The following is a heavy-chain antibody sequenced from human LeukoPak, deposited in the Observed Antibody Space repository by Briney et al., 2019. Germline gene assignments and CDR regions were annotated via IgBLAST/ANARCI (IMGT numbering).Heavy chain of an antibody. CDR3: ASPLFRIAAAGFDY. Sequence: SVKVSCKASGGTFSSYAISWVRQAPGQGLEWMGGIIPIFGTANYAQEFQGRVTITADESTSTAYMELSSLRSEDTAVYYCASPLFRIAAAGFDYWGQGTLVTVSS. CDR1: GGTFSSYA. V-gene: IGHV1-69*13. CDR2: IIPIFGTA. D-gene: IGHD6-13*01. J-gene: IGHJ4*02.